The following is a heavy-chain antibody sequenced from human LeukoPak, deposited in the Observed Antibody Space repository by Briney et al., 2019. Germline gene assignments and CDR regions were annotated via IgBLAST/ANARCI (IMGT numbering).Heavy chain of an antibody. V-gene: IGHV3-21*01. CDR2: ISSSSSYI. Sequence: GGSLRLSCAASGFTFSSYSVNWVRQAPGKGLEWVSSISSSSSYIYYADSVKGRFTISRDNAKNSLYLQMNSLRAEDTAVYYCAGHITMVRGVIIGEDYWGQGTLVTVSS. D-gene: IGHD3-10*01. CDR3: AGHITMVRGVIIGEDY. J-gene: IGHJ4*02. CDR1: GFTFSSYS.